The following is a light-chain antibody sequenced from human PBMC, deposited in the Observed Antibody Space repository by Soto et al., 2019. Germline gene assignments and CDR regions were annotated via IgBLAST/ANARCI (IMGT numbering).Light chain of an antibody. Sequence: IVLTQSPATLSLSPGERATLSCRASQNVVTSLSWFQQKPGQVPRLLIYDASNRATGIPARFSGSGSGADFTLTIASLEPEDFAVYYCQQRRDWPITFGGGTKVQIK. J-gene: IGKJ4*01. CDR2: DAS. V-gene: IGKV3-11*01. CDR3: QQRRDWPIT. CDR1: QNVVTS.